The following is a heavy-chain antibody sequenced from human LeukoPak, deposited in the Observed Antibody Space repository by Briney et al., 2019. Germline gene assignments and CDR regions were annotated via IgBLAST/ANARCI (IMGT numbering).Heavy chain of an antibody. J-gene: IGHJ5*02. D-gene: IGHD6-19*01. CDR2: TYYRSKWYN. V-gene: IGHV6-1*01. Sequence: SQTLSLTCAISGDTFSSNSADWNWIRQSPSRGLEWLVRTYYRSKWYNDYAVSVKSRITINPDTSKNQFSLQLNSVTPEDTAVYYCARDLYSSGSVSYNWFDPWGQGTLVTVSS. CDR1: GDTFSSNSAD. CDR3: ARDLYSSGSVSYNWFDP.